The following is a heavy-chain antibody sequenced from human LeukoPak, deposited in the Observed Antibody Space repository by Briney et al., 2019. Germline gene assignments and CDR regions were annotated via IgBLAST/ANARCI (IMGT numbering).Heavy chain of an antibody. D-gene: IGHD2-2*01. CDR1: GFTFKSYY. CDR3: AREDTPASTNLMVY. J-gene: IGHJ4*02. V-gene: IGHV3-21*01. Sequence: GGPLRLSCAASGFTFKSYYMNWVPHATGRGPEGVSSISSSSRNICYAYSMKGRFTISRDNAKTLLYLQINNLGAEDTAVYLCAREDTPASTNLMVYWGPGTLVTISS. CDR2: ISSSSRNI.